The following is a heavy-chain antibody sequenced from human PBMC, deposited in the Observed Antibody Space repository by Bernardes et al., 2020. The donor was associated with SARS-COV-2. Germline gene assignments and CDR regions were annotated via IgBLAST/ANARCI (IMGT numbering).Heavy chain of an antibody. CDR3: AKGQRGYSYGYFDY. D-gene: IGHD5-18*01. V-gene: IGHV3-30*18. CDR2: ISYDGSNK. CDR1: GFTFSSYG. J-gene: IGHJ4*02. Sequence: GGSLRLSCAASGFTFSSYGMHWVRQAPGKGLEWVAVISYDGSNKYYADSVKGRFTISRDNSKNTLYLQMNSLRAEDTAVYYCAKGQRGYSYGYFDYWGQGTLVTVSS.